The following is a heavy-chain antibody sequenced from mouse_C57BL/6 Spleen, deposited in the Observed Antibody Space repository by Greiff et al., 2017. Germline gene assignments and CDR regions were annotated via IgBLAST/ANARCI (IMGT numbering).Heavy chain of an antibody. D-gene: IGHD1-1*01. CDR1: GYTFTNYW. CDR3: ARKGITTVVAGFDY. J-gene: IGHJ2*01. CDR2: IYPGGGYT. Sequence: QVQLKESGAELVRPGTSVKMSCKASGYTFTNYWIGWAKQRPGHGLEWIGDIYPGGGYTNYNEKFKGKATLTADKSSSTAYMQFSSLTSEDSAMYYCARKGITTVVAGFDYWGQGTTLTVSS. V-gene: IGHV1-63*01.